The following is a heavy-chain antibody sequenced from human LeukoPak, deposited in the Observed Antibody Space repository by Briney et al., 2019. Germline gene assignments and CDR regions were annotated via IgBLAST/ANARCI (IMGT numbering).Heavy chain of an antibody. V-gene: IGHV1-69*13. CDR2: IIPIFGTA. J-gene: IGHJ4*02. D-gene: IGHD2-21*02. Sequence: SVKVSCKASGGTFSSYAISWVRQAPGQGLEWMGGIIPIFGTANYAQKFQGRVTITADESTSTACMELSSLRSEDTAVYYCARALPTYCGGDCYGLTDYWGQGTLVTVSS. CDR1: GGTFSSYA. CDR3: ARALPTYCGGDCYGLTDY.